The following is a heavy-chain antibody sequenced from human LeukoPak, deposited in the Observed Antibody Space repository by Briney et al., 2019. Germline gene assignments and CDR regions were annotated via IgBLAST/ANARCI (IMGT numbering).Heavy chain of an antibody. Sequence: GGSLRLSCAASGFTFSSYAMSWVRQAPGKGLEWVSAISGSGGSTYYADSVKGRFTISRDNSKNTLYLQMNSLRAEDTAVYYCAKGRWFGELLPNWFDPWGQGTLVTVPS. CDR3: AKGRWFGELLPNWFDP. V-gene: IGHV3-23*01. CDR2: ISGSGGST. D-gene: IGHD3-10*01. CDR1: GFTFSSYA. J-gene: IGHJ5*02.